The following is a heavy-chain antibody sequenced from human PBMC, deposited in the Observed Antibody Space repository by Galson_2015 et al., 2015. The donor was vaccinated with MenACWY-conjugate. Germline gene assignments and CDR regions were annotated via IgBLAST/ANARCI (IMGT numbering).Heavy chain of an antibody. V-gene: IGHV3-7*01. Sequence: SLRLSCAASGFTFNNYWMSWVRQAPGRGLEWVANINQGGSDKYYVDSVKGRFTISRENAKNSLYLQMNSLTAGDTAVYYCVTEGRSSPWNNWYFELWGRGSLVTVSS. CDR3: VTEGRSSPWNNWYFEL. CDR2: INQGGSDK. J-gene: IGHJ2*01. D-gene: IGHD1/OR15-1a*01. CDR1: GFTFNNYW.